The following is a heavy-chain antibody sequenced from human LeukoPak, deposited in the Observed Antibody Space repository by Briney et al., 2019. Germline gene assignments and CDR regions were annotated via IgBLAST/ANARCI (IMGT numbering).Heavy chain of an antibody. V-gene: IGHV1-18*01. D-gene: IGHD6-19*01. CDR2: ISAYNGNT. Sequence: ASVKVSCKASGYTFTSYGISWVRQAPGQGLEWMGWISAYNGNTNYAQKLQGRVPMTTDTSKSTAYMELRSLRSYDTAVYYCARDKEQWLVHGDFDYWGQGTLVTVSS. CDR3: ARDKEQWLVHGDFDY. J-gene: IGHJ4*02. CDR1: GYTFTSYG.